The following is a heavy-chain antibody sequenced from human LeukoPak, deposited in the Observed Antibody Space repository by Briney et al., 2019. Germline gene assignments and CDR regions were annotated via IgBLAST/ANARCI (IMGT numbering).Heavy chain of an antibody. V-gene: IGHV3-11*04. Sequence: GGSLRLSCAASGFTFSDYYMSWIRQAPGKGLEWVSYISSSGSTIYYADSVKGRFTISRHNAKNSLYLQMNSLRAEDTAVYYCARVSRGRSSYAWGYYYYYMDVWGKGTTVTVSS. J-gene: IGHJ6*03. CDR3: ARVSRGRSSYAWGYYYYYMDV. CDR1: GFTFSDYY. D-gene: IGHD2-8*01. CDR2: ISSSGSTI.